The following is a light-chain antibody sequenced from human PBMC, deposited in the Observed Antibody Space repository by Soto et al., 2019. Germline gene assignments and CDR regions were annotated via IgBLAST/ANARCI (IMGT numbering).Light chain of an antibody. CDR2: KAS. Sequence: DIQMTQSPSTLSASVGDRVTITCRASQSINSWLAWYQQKPGKAPKLLLYKASSLESGVPSRFGGSGSGTEFTLTITSLQPDDFATYYCQQYSRPPWTVGQGTKVEI. CDR3: QQYSRPPWT. V-gene: IGKV1-5*03. CDR1: QSINSW. J-gene: IGKJ1*01.